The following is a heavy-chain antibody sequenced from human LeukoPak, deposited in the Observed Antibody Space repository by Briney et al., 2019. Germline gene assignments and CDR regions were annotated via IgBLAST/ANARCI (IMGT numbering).Heavy chain of an antibody. D-gene: IGHD5-24*01. Sequence: SETLSLTCAVYGGSFSGYYWSWIRQPPGKGLEWLGEINHSGSTNYNPSLKSRVTISVDTSKNQFSLKLSSVTAADTAVYYCARGIPVEMATIGRFDPWGQGTLVTVSS. CDR3: ARGIPVEMATIGRFDP. J-gene: IGHJ5*02. CDR1: GGSFSGYY. V-gene: IGHV4-34*01. CDR2: INHSGST.